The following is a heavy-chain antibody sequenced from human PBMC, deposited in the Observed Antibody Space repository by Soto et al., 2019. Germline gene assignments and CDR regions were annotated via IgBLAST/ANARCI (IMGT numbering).Heavy chain of an antibody. CDR3: ARHRGTSWPYYFDY. J-gene: IGHJ4*02. CDR2: ISYSATT. Sequence: QLQLQESGPGLVKPSETLSLTCTVSGGSISSSNYLWGWIRQPPGKGLEWGGTISYSATTYYNPSLMARVTMSVDPSTNHLSLNLGSVTAADTAVYYWARHRGTSWPYYFDYGGQGTLLTISS. D-gene: IGHD2-15*01. V-gene: IGHV4-39*01. CDR1: GGSISSSNYL.